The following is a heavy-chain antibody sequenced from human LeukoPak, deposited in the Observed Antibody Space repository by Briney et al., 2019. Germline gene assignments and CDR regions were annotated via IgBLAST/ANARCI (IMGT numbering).Heavy chain of an antibody. CDR3: ARDEYCSSTSCPLNYYYGMDV. Sequence: GASVKASCKASGYTFTSYGISWVRQAPGQGLEWMGWISAYNGNTNYAQKLQGRVTMTTDTSTSTAYMELRSLRSDDTAVYYCARDEYCSSTSCPLNYYYGMDVWGQGTTVTVSS. V-gene: IGHV1-18*01. CDR2: ISAYNGNT. J-gene: IGHJ6*02. D-gene: IGHD2-2*01. CDR1: GYTFTSYG.